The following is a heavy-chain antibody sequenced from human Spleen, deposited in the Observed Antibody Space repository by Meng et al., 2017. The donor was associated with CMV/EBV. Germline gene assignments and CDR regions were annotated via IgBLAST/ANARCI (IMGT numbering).Heavy chain of an antibody. D-gene: IGHD1-14*01. CDR1: GFNVTSSY. Sequence: GGSLRLSCAASGFNVTSSYMSWVRQAPGKGLEWVGRIKSKTDGGTTDYAAPVKGRFTISRDDSKNTLYLQMNSLKTEDTAVYYCTTENQFLDYWGQGTLVTVSS. CDR2: IKSKTDGGTT. V-gene: IGHV3-15*01. J-gene: IGHJ4*02. CDR3: TTENQFLDY.